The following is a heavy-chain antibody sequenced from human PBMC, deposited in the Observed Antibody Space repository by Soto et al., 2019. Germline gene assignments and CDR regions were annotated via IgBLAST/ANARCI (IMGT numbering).Heavy chain of an antibody. V-gene: IGHV1-69*06. D-gene: IGHD2-15*01. Sequence: GASVKVSCKASGGTFSSYAISWVRQAPGQGLEWMGGIIPIFGTANYAQKFQGRVTITADKSTSTAYMELSSLRSEDTAVYYCARDGRYCSGGSCNHYYGMVVLGQGTTVTVSS. J-gene: IGHJ6*02. CDR3: ARDGRYCSGGSCNHYYGMVV. CDR2: IIPIFGTA. CDR1: GGTFSSYA.